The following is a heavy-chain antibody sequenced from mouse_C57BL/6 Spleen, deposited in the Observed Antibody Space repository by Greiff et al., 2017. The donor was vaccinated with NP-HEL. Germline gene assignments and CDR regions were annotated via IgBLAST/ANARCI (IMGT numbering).Heavy chain of an antibody. CDR1: GYSFTGYY. Sequence: EVQGVESGPELVKPGASVKISCKASGYSFTGYYMNWVKQSPEKSLEWIGEINPSTGGTTYNQKFKAKATLTVDKSSSTAYMQLKSLTSEDSAVYYCARSNDGYLYYFDYWGQGTTLTVSS. CDR2: INPSTGGT. D-gene: IGHD2-3*01. V-gene: IGHV1-42*01. CDR3: ARSNDGYLYYFDY. J-gene: IGHJ2*01.